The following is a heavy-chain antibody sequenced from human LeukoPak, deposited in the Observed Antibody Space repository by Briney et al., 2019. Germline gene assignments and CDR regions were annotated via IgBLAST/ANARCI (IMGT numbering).Heavy chain of an antibody. CDR2: IFYTGNA. CDR3: ARKTYCSGGRCYGENWFDP. V-gene: IGHV4-59*08. CDR1: GGSISGYH. J-gene: IGHJ5*02. Sequence: PSETLSLTYTVTGGSISGYHWNWIRQSPGKGLEWIANIFYTGNADYNPSLKSRVTISVDMSKNEMSLLLSSVTAADTAVYYCARKTYCSGGRCYGENWFDPWGQGTLVTVSS. D-gene: IGHD2-15*01.